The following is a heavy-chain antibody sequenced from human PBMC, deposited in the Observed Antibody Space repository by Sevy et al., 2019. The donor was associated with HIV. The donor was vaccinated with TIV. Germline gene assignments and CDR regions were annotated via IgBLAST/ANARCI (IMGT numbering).Heavy chain of an antibody. CDR2: ISSSSSYI. D-gene: IGHD6-6*01. J-gene: IGHJ6*02. Sequence: GGSLRLSCAASGFTFSSYSMNWVRQAPGKGLEWVSSISSSSSYIYYADSVKGRFTISRDNAKNSLYLQMNSLRAEDTAVYYCARDGVGSSSSGAKRYYYYGMDVWGQGTTVTVSS. CDR1: GFTFSSYS. V-gene: IGHV3-21*01. CDR3: ARDGVGSSSSGAKRYYYYGMDV.